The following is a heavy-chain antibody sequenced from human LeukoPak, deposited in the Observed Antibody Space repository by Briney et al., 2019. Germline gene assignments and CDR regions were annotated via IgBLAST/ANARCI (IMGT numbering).Heavy chain of an antibody. V-gene: IGHV6-1*01. Sequence: SQTLSLTCAISGDSVSSNSAAWNWIRQSPSRGLEWLGRTYYRSKWYNDYAVSVKSRITINPDTSKNQFSLQLNSVTPEDTAVYYCARDGGSGYSYGYFWFDPWGQGTLVTVSS. CDR1: GDSVSSNSAA. CDR2: TYYRSKWYN. D-gene: IGHD5-18*01. J-gene: IGHJ5*02. CDR3: ARDGGSGYSYGYFWFDP.